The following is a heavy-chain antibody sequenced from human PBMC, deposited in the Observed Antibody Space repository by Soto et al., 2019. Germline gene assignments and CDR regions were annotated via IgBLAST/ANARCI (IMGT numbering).Heavy chain of an antibody. CDR2: ISASGGGT. J-gene: IGHJ6*02. CDR3: AKPAGYCSTSSCPGYYGLDV. CDR1: GFIFSSYA. Sequence: PGGSLRLSCAASGFIFSSYALTWVRQAPGKGLEWVSTISASGGGTYYADSVKGRFTISRDSSKNTLYLQMSSLTAEDTAVYYCAKPAGYCSTSSCPGYYGLDVWGQGTTVTVSS. V-gene: IGHV3-23*01. D-gene: IGHD2-2*03.